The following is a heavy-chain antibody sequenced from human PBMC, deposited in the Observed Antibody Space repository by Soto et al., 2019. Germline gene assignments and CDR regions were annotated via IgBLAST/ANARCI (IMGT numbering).Heavy chain of an antibody. Sequence: QVQLQESGPGVVKPSETLSLTCTVSGGSINCADYYWSWIRQPPGKGLEWIGYVYYNGKTYYNPSLNSRVSMSLDTSKTRFSLRLSSVTAADTAVYYCARDPYDFWGYYFGVDVWGQGTTVTVSS. D-gene: IGHD3-3*01. V-gene: IGHV4-30-4*01. CDR1: GGSINCADYY. J-gene: IGHJ6*02. CDR3: ARDPYDFWGYYFGVDV. CDR2: VYYNGKT.